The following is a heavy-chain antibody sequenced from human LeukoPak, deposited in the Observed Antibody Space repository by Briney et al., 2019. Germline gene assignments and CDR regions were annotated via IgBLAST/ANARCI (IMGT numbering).Heavy chain of an antibody. D-gene: IGHD3-3*01. V-gene: IGHV3-74*01. CDR1: GFTFSNYW. J-gene: IGHJ6*02. CDR3: ARITIFGVVPLYGMDV. CDR2: INGDGSSI. Sequence: GGSLRLSCAASGFTFSNYWMHWVRQTPGKGLVWVSRINGDGSSITYADSVKGRFTTSRDNAKNTLYLQMNSLRAEDTAVYYCARITIFGVVPLYGMDVWGQGTTVTVSS.